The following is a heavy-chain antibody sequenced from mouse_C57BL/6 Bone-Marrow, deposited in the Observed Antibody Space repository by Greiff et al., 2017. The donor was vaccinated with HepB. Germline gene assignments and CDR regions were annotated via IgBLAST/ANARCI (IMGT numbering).Heavy chain of an antibody. CDR3: TTGYYGSSYYYYAMDY. D-gene: IGHD1-1*01. CDR2: IDPEDGDT. J-gene: IGHJ4*01. Sequence: EVQLQESGAELVRPGASVKLSCTASGFNIKDYYMHWVKQRPEQGLEWIGRIDPEDGDTEYAPKFQGKATMTADTSSNTAYLQLSSLTSEDTAVYYCTTGYYGSSYYYYAMDYWGQGTSVTVSS. V-gene: IGHV14-1*01. CDR1: GFNIKDYY.